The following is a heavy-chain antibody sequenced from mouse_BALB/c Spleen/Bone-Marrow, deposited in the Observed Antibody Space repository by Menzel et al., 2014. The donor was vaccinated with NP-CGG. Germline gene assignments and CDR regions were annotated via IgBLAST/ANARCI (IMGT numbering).Heavy chain of an antibody. CDR1: GFSLTSYG. Sequence: VKVVESGPGLVSPSQSLSIPCTVSGFSLTSYGVHWVRQPPGKGLEWLGVIWAGGSTNYNSALMSRLSISKDNSKSQVFLKMNSLQTDDTAMYYCARVIRYESYFDYWGQGTTLTVSS. V-gene: IGHV2-9*02. J-gene: IGHJ2*01. D-gene: IGHD2-14*01. CDR3: ARVIRYESYFDY. CDR2: IWAGGST.